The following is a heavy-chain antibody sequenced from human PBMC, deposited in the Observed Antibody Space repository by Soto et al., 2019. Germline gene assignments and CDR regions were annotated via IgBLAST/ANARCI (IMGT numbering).Heavy chain of an antibody. J-gene: IGHJ4*02. CDR1: GGSISSGGYY. V-gene: IGHV4-31*03. Sequence: PSETLSLTCTVSGGSISSGGYYWSWIRQHPGKGLEWIGYIYYSGSTYYNPSLKSRVTTSVDTSKNQFSLKLSSVTAADTAVYYCAMDVTEGYFDYWGQGTLVTVSS. CDR3: AMDVTEGYFDY. D-gene: IGHD2-21*02. CDR2: IYYSGST.